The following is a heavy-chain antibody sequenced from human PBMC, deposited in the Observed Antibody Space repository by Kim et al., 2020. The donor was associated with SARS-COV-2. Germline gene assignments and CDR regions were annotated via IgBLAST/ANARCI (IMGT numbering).Heavy chain of an antibody. J-gene: IGHJ6*02. CDR1: GFTFGDSA. V-gene: IGHV3-9*01. D-gene: IGHD5-12*01. CDR2: ISWNSGSI. CDR3: ARYTGGYSGYDYDYGMDV. Sequence: GGSLRLSCAASGFTFGDSAMHWVRQAPGKGLEWVSGISWNSGSIGYADSVKGRFTISRDNAKNSLYLQMNSLRSEDTALYNCARYTGGYSGYDYDYGMDVWGQGTTVTVSS.